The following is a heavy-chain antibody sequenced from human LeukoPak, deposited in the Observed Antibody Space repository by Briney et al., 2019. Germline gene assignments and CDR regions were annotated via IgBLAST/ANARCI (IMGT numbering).Heavy chain of an antibody. V-gene: IGHV3-23*01. D-gene: IGHD3-16*01. CDR2: VSGNGGST. CDR3: AKGIGDYVWGSYSYYFDY. Sequence: GGSLRLSCGASGFTFRTYAMSWVRQAPGKGLEWVSSVSGNGGSTYYADSVKGRFTISRDNSKNTLYLQMNSLRAEDTAVYYCAKGIGDYVWGSYSYYFDYWGQGTLVTVSS. J-gene: IGHJ4*02. CDR1: GFTFRTYA.